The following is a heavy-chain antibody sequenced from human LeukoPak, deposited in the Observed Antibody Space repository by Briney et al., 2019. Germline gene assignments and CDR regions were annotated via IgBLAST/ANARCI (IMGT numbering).Heavy chain of an antibody. V-gene: IGHV4-59*08. D-gene: IGHD6-19*01. Sequence: SETLSLTCTVSGGSISSYYWSWIRQPPGKGLEWIGYIYYSGSTNYNPSLKSRVTISVGTSKNQFSLKLSSVTAADTAVYYCARLEVAGINDYWGQGTLVTVSS. CDR2: IYYSGST. CDR1: GGSISSYY. CDR3: ARLEVAGINDY. J-gene: IGHJ4*02.